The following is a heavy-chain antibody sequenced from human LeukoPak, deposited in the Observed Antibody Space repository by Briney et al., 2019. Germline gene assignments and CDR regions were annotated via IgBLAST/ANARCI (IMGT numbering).Heavy chain of an antibody. CDR2: ISSSGSTI. CDR1: GFTFSDYY. V-gene: IGHV3-11*01. CDR3: AKDRGIISDY. Sequence: GGSLRLSCAASGFTFSDYYMSWIRQAPGKGLEWVSYISSSGSTIYYADSVKGRFTISRDNSKNTLYLQMNSLRAEDAAVYYCAKDRGIISDYWGQGILVTVSS. J-gene: IGHJ4*02. D-gene: IGHD3-10*01.